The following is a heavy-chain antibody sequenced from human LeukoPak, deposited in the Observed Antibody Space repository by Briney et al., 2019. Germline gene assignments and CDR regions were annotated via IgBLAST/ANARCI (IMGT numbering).Heavy chain of an antibody. Sequence: ASVKVSCKASGYTFTDYYMHWLRQAPAQGLEWVGWINPNSGGTNYAQNFQGRVTMTRDTSISTAYMQLSRLRSDDTAVYYCVREGITGTTSFDYWGQGTLVTVSS. CDR1: GYTFTDYY. D-gene: IGHD1-20*01. CDR3: VREGITGTTSFDY. CDR2: INPNSGGT. V-gene: IGHV1-2*02. J-gene: IGHJ4*02.